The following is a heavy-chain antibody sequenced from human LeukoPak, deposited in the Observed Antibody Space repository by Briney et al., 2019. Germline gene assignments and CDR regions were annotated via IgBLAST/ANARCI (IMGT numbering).Heavy chain of an antibody. V-gene: IGHV4-31*03. CDR2: IYYSGST. CDR3: ARSPDDYYGSGSFRRGPFDP. CDR1: GGSISSGGYY. Sequence: SETLSLTCTVSGGSISSGGYYWSWIRQHPGKGLEWIGYIYYSGSTYYNPSLKSRVTISVDTSKNQFSLKLSSVTAADTAVYYCARSPDDYYGSGSFRRGPFDPWGQGTLVTVSS. D-gene: IGHD3-10*01. J-gene: IGHJ5*02.